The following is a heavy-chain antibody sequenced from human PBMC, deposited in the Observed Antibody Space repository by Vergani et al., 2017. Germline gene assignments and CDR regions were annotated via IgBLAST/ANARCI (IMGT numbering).Heavy chain of an antibody. V-gene: IGHV4-61*02. J-gene: IGHJ4*02. CDR1: GGSINSHNYY. CDR2: IHTSGST. CDR3: ARGSWLGGSCYKPLFDY. D-gene: IGHD2-15*01. Sequence: QVQLQESGPGLVKPSQTLSLTCTVSGGSINSHNYYWSWIRQPAGKGLEWIGRIHTSGSTNYNPSLKSRVTMSEDTSKNQFSLNLTSVTAADTAVYFCARGSWLGGSCYKPLFDYWVQGSLVTVSS.